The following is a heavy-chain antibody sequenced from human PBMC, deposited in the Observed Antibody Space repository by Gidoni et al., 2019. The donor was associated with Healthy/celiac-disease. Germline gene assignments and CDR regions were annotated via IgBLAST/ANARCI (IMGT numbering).Heavy chain of an antibody. CDR3: ARVVAVAGRAFDI. CDR2: ISRSSSYI. J-gene: IGHJ3*02. V-gene: IGHV3-21*01. D-gene: IGHD6-19*01. Sequence: EVQLVEPGGGLVKPGGSLGLSCAASGFTLSSYSMNWVRQAQGKGLEWVSSISRSSSYIYYADSVKGRFTISRDNAKNSLYLQMNSLRAEDTAVYYCARVVAVAGRAFDIWGQGTMVTVSS. CDR1: GFTLSSYS.